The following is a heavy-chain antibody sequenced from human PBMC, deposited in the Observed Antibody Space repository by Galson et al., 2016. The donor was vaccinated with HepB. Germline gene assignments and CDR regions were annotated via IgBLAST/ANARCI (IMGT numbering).Heavy chain of an antibody. V-gene: IGHV4-39*01. J-gene: IGHJ4*02. D-gene: IGHD6-6*01. CDR2: IFYSGTT. CDR3: TSPCSTTSKLDY. Sequence: ETLSLTCTVSGGSIRRTGYYWVWVRQPPGKGLEWIGNIFYSGTTYYNPYFESRVTISIDTSKDQFSLQLSSVTAADTALYYCTSPCSTTSKLDYWGQGTLVTVSS. CDR1: GGSIRRTGYY.